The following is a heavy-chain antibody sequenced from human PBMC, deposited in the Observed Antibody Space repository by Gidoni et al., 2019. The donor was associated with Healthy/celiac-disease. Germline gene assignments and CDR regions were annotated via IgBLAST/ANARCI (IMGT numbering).Heavy chain of an antibody. J-gene: IGHJ4*02. CDR1: GFTFSSFA. D-gene: IGHD6-19*01. Sequence: EVQLVESGGGLVQPGGSLRFSCAASGFTFSSFAMSWVRQAPGKGLEWVSAISGSGGSTYYADSVKGRFTISRDNSKNTLYLQMNSLRAEDTAVYYCAKDRTSSGWFPYYFDYWGQGTLVTVSS. CDR2: ISGSGGST. V-gene: IGHV3-23*04. CDR3: AKDRTSSGWFPYYFDY.